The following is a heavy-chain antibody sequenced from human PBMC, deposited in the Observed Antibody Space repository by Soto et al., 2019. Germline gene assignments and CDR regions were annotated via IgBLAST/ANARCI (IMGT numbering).Heavy chain of an antibody. CDR2: IKQDGSEK. CDR1: GFTFSSYW. V-gene: IGHV3-7*01. CDR3: ARAIRGGSIYAFDI. D-gene: IGHD2-15*01. J-gene: IGHJ3*02. Sequence: EVQLVESGGGLVQPGGSLRLSCAASGFTFSSYWMSWVRQAPGKGLEWVANIKQDGSEKYYVDSVKGRFTISRDNAKNSLYLQMNSLRAEDTAVYYCARAIRGGSIYAFDICGQGTMVTVSS.